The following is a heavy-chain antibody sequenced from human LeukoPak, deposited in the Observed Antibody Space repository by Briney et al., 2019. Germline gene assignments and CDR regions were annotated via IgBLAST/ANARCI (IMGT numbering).Heavy chain of an antibody. CDR2: INHSGST. CDR3: ARIRKGS. Sequence: SETLSLTCAVYGGSFSGYYWSWIRQPPGKGLEWIGEINHSGSTNYNPSLKSRVTISVDTSKNQFSLKLSSLTAADTAVYYCARIRKGSWGQGTLVTVSS. CDR1: GGSFSGYY. D-gene: IGHD3-3*01. J-gene: IGHJ5*02. V-gene: IGHV4-34*01.